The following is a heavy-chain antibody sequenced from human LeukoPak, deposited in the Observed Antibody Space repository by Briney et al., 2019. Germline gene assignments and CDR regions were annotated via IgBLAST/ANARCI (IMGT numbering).Heavy chain of an antibody. Sequence: SETLSLTCTVSGGSISSYYWSWIRQPPGKGLEWIGYIYYSGSTNYNPSLKSRVTISVDTSKNQFSLKLNSVTAADTAVYYCAREYGDYLDYWGQGTLVTVSP. J-gene: IGHJ4*02. CDR2: IYYSGST. CDR1: GGSISSYY. CDR3: AREYGDYLDY. D-gene: IGHD4-17*01. V-gene: IGHV4-59*01.